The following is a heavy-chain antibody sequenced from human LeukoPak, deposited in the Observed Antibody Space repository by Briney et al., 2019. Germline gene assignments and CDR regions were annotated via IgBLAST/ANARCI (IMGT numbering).Heavy chain of an antibody. D-gene: IGHD2-15*01. CDR2: IYYDASIQ. CDR3: AKDHCSSSGCSNRFDP. V-gene: IGHV3-30*02. Sequence: PGGSLRLSCAASGFTFSDYGMHWVRQAPGKGLEWVAFIYYDASIQNYADSVKGRFTISRDNSKNTLYLQMNSLKFEDAAVYFCAKDHCSSSGCSNRFDPWGQGTLVTVSS. J-gene: IGHJ5*02. CDR1: GFTFSDYG.